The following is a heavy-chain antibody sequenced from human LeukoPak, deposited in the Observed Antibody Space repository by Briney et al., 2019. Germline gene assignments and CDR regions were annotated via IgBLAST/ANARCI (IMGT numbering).Heavy chain of an antibody. V-gene: IGHV3-23*01. CDR2: ITGNGVDT. CDR3: AKGTLGQCSGSRCYPFDY. J-gene: IGHJ4*02. CDR1: GFTFTTYA. D-gene: IGHD2-15*01. Sequence: GGSLRLSCAASGFTFTTYAMTWVRQAPGKGLECVSVITGNGVDTAYADSVQGRFTTSRDNSKNTLYLQMNSLRAEDTAVYYCAKGTLGQCSGSRCYPFDYWGQGTLVTVSS.